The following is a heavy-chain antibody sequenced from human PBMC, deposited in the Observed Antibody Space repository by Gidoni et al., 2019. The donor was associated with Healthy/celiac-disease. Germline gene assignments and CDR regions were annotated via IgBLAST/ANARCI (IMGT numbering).Heavy chain of an antibody. D-gene: IGHD4-17*01. CDR3: AKDSTVTTFDGMDV. CDR2: ISYYGSNK. Sequence: QVQLVESGGGVVQPGRSLRLSCAASGFTFSSYGMHWVRQAPGKGLEWVAVISYYGSNKYYADSVKGRFTISRDNSKNTLYLQMNSLRAEDTAVYYCAKDSTVTTFDGMDVWGQGTTVTVSS. V-gene: IGHV3-30*18. J-gene: IGHJ6*02. CDR1: GFTFSSYG.